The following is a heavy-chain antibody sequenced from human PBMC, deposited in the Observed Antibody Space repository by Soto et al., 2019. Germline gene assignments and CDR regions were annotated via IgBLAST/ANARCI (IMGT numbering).Heavy chain of an antibody. D-gene: IGHD3-10*01. J-gene: IGHJ6*02. V-gene: IGHV4-59*01. CDR1: GGSISSYY. Sequence: PSETLSLTCTVSGGSISSYYWSWIRQPPGKGLEWIGYIYYSGSTNYNPSLKSRVTISVDTSKNQFSLKLSSVTAADTAVYYCARDRRYYYGSGSYYRPSYGMDVWGQGTTVTSP. CDR3: ARDRRYYYGSGSYYRPSYGMDV. CDR2: IYYSGST.